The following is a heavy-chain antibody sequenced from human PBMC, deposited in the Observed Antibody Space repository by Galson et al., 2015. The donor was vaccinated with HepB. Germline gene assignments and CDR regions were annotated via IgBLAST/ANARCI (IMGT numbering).Heavy chain of an antibody. CDR3: ARDLQTYGFSDY. J-gene: IGHJ4*02. Sequence: SLRLSCAASGFTFSSYAMHWVRQAPGKGLEWVAVISYDGSKKYYADSVKGRFTISRDNSKNALYLQMNSLRAEDTAVYYCARDLQTYGFSDYWGQGTLVTVSS. CDR1: GFTFSSYA. V-gene: IGHV3-30*04. CDR2: ISYDGSKK. D-gene: IGHD4-17*01.